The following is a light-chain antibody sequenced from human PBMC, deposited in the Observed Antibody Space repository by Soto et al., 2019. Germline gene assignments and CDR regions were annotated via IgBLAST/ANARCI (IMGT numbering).Light chain of an antibody. Sequence: QSALTQPASVSGSPGQSITISCTGTSSDVAGYNHVSWYQHHPGKAPKLLIFGNSHRPSGVPDRFFGSKSGTSASLAITGLQAEDEADYYCQSYDRSLSGSVFGGGTKLTVL. CDR3: QSYDRSLSGSV. J-gene: IGLJ3*02. V-gene: IGLV2-14*03. CDR1: SSDVAGYNH. CDR2: GNS.